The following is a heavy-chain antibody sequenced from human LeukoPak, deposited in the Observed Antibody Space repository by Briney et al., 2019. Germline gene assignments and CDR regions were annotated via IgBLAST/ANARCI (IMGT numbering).Heavy chain of an antibody. CDR1: GFTASSNY. CDR2: IYSGGST. D-gene: IGHD1-26*01. V-gene: IGHV3-66*01. J-gene: IGHJ3*02. Sequence: GGSLRLSCAASGFTASSNYMSWVRQAPGKGLEWVTVIYSGGSTYYADSVKGRFTISRDNSKNTLYLQMNSLRAEDTAVYYCASGWNSGSYYSYPAFDIWGQGTMVTVSS. CDR3: ASGWNSGSYYSYPAFDI.